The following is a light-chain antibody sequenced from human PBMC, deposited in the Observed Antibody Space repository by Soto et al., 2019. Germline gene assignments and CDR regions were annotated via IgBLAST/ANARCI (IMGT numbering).Light chain of an antibody. CDR3: QQSYTTASIT. Sequence: DLQMTQSPSSLSASVGDRVTITCRASQSISRNLNWYQHKPGKAPKLLIYAASSLQNGVPSRFSGSGYGTEFTLSISSLQPDDFGTYYCQQSYTTASITFGQGTRLEIK. J-gene: IGKJ5*01. CDR1: QSISRN. V-gene: IGKV1-39*01. CDR2: AAS.